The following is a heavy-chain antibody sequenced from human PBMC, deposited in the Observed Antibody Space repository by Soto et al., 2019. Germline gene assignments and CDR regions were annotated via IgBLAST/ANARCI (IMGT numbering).Heavy chain of an antibody. CDR2: INPDNGDT. Sequence: QVQFVQSGAEVKEPGASVKVSCKASGYTFTSYGLRWVRQAPGQSLEWMGWINPDNGDTKHSQKFQGRVTITRDTSASTAYMELRSLRYEDTAVYYCARDDGDRAFDIWGQGTTVTVSS. V-gene: IGHV1-3*01. J-gene: IGHJ3*02. D-gene: IGHD2-21*01. CDR3: ARDDGDRAFDI. CDR1: GYTFTSYG.